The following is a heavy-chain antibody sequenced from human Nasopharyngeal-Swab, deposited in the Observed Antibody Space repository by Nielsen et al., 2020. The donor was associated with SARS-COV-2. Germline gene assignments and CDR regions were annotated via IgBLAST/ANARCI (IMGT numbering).Heavy chain of an antibody. CDR2: IYYSGST. CDR1: GGSISSYY. V-gene: IGHV4-59*13. CDR3: ARGYSSGWYGHYFDY. J-gene: IGHJ4*02. Sequence: SETLSLTCTVSGGSISSYYWSWIRQPPGKGLEWIGYIYYSGSTNYNPSLKSRVTISVDTSKNQFSLKLSSVTAADTAVYYCARGYSSGWYGHYFDYWGQGTLITVSS. D-gene: IGHD6-19*01.